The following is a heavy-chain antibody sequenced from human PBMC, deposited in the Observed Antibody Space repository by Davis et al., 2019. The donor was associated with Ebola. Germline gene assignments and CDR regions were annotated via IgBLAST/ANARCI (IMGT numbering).Heavy chain of an antibody. CDR1: GFTLSSFA. CDR2: ISASGDAT. Sequence: GESLKISCAASGFTLSSFAMGWVRQAPGKGLGWVSAISASGDATYYADSVKGRFTISRDNSKNTLYLQMNSLRAEDTAVYYCARLFVATIDYWGQGTLVTVSS. J-gene: IGHJ4*02. CDR3: ARLFVATIDY. D-gene: IGHD5-12*01. V-gene: IGHV3-23*01.